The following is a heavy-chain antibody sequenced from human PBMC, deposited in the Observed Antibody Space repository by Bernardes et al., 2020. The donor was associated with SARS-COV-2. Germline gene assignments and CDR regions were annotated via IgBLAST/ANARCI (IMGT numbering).Heavy chain of an antibody. Sequence: GGSLRLSCEVSGFSLSKFAMGWVRQAPGKGLEWVSSLGTKTYYTDSVNGRFTVSRDNSKNTLFLEMKSLRAEDTAVYYCASTMTPIDYFDYWGQGTLVTVSS. V-gene: IGHV3-23*01. J-gene: IGHJ4*02. CDR2: LGTKT. CDR3: ASTMTPIDYFDY. CDR1: GFSLSKFA. D-gene: IGHD3-22*01.